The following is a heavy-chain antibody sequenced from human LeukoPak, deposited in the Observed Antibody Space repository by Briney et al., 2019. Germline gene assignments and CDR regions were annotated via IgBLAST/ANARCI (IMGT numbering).Heavy chain of an antibody. D-gene: IGHD6-19*01. CDR1: GGSISSSNYY. Sequence: KPSETLSLTCTVSGGSISSSNYYWDWIRQPPGKGLEWIGSIYYSGSTCYNPSLKSRVTISVDTSKNQFSLKLSSVTAADTAVYYCATDISGWFLLWGQGTLVTVSS. CDR3: ATDISGWFLL. J-gene: IGHJ4*02. CDR2: IYYSGST. V-gene: IGHV4-39*07.